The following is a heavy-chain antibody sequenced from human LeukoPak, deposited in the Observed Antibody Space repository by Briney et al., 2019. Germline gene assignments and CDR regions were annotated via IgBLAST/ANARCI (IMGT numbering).Heavy chain of an antibody. D-gene: IGHD2/OR15-2a*01. V-gene: IGHV4-59*01. J-gene: IGHJ4*02. CDR3: ASGYQIVD. CDR1: GGSISNYY. CDR2: IYYGGTT. Sequence: SETLSLTCTVSGGSISNYYWSWIRQPPGKGLEWIGYIYYGGTTDYNPSLKSRVTISVDTSKNQFSLTVSSVTAADTAVYYCASGYQIVDWGQGTLVSVSS.